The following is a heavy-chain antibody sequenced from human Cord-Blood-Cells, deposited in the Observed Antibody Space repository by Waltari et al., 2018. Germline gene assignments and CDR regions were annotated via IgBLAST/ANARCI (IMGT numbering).Heavy chain of an antibody. V-gene: IGHV4-38-2*02. D-gene: IGHD6-6*01. J-gene: IGHJ3*02. CDR2: IYHGGST. CDR3: ARDDSSSYAFDI. Sequence: QVQLQESGPGLVKPSETLSLPCTVSGYSISSGYYWGWIRQPPGQGLEWIGSIYHGGSTYYNPSLKSRVTISVDTSKNQFSLKLSSVTAADTAVYYCARDDSSSYAFDIWGQGTMVTVSS. CDR1: GYSISSGYY.